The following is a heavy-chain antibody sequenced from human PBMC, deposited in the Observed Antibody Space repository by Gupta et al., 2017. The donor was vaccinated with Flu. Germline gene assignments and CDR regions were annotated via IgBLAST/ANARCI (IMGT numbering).Heavy chain of an antibody. CDR2: ISYDGSNK. Sequence: QVQLVESGGGVVQPGRSLRLSCAASGFTFSSYGMPWVRQAPGKGLEWVAVISYDGSNKYYADSVKGRFTISRDNSKNTLYLQMNSLRAEDTAVYYCAKLGLLARNSSSFPNWFDPWGQGTLVTVSS. V-gene: IGHV3-30*18. D-gene: IGHD6-6*01. J-gene: IGHJ5*02. CDR3: AKLGLLARNSSSFPNWFDP. CDR1: GFTFSSYG.